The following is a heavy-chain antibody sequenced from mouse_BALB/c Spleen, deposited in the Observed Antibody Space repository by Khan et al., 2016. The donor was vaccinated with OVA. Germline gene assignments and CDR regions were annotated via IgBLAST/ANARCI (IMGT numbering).Heavy chain of an antibody. J-gene: IGHJ4*01. CDR3: AASILFYYSMDY. CDR1: GYTFTSYW. V-gene: IGHV1-7*01. Sequence: QVQLQQSGAELAKPGASVKMSYKASGYTFTSYWMHWVKQRPGQGLEWIGYINPSTGYTEYNQKFKDKATLTTDKSSSTAYMQLSSLTSEDSAVYYCAASILFYYSMDYWGQGTSVTVSS. D-gene: IGHD6-1*01. CDR2: INPSTGYT.